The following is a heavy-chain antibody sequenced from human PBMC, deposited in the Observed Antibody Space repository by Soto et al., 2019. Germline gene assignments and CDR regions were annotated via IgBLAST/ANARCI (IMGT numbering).Heavy chain of an antibody. Sequence: PGGSLRLSCAASGLTFSDYYMSWIRQAPGEGLEWVSYISSSGSTTYYADSVKGRFTISRDNAKNSLYLQMNSLRAEDTAVYYCARVLDSYGYFDAFDIWGQGTMVTVSS. V-gene: IGHV3-11*01. CDR1: GLTFSDYY. J-gene: IGHJ3*02. D-gene: IGHD5-18*01. CDR2: ISSSGSTT. CDR3: ARVLDSYGYFDAFDI.